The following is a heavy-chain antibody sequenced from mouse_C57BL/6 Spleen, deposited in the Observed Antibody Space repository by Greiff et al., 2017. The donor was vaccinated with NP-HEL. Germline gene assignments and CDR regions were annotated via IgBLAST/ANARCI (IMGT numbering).Heavy chain of an antibody. CDR1: GYTFTSYW. Sequence: QVQLQQPGAELVKPGASVKLSCKASGYTFTSYWMPWVKQRPGQGLEWIGEIDPSDSSTNYNQKFQGKATLTVDTSSSTAYMQLSSLTSEDSAVYYCARGTTVVGNFDYWGQGTTLTVSS. V-gene: IGHV1-50*01. CDR3: ARGTTVVGNFDY. D-gene: IGHD1-1*01. J-gene: IGHJ2*01. CDR2: IDPSDSST.